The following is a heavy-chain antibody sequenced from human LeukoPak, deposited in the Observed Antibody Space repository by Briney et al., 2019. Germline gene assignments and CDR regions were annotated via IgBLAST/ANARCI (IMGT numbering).Heavy chain of an antibody. V-gene: IGHV5-10-1*01. D-gene: IGHD2-15*01. CDR1: GYSFTSYW. CDR3: VRAFAYCSGGSCYPDY. Sequence: GESLKISCKGSGYSFTSYWISWVRQMPGKGLEWMGRIDPSDSYTNYSPSFQGHVTISADKSISTAYLQWSSLKASDTAMYYCVRAFAYCSGGSCYPDYWGQGTLVTVSS. J-gene: IGHJ4*02. CDR2: IDPSDSYT.